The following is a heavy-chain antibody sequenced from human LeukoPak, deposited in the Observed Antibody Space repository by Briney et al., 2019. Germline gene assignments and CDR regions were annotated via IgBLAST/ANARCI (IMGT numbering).Heavy chain of an antibody. Sequence: SETLSLTCTVSGGSISSYYWGWIRQPPGKGLEWIGSIYYSGSTYYNPSLKSRVTISVDTSKNQFSLKLSSVTAADTAVYYCAGQIAYCGGDCYFSDFDYWGQGTLVTVSS. V-gene: IGHV4-39*01. D-gene: IGHD2-21*02. J-gene: IGHJ4*02. CDR2: IYYSGST. CDR1: GGSISSYY. CDR3: AGQIAYCGGDCYFSDFDY.